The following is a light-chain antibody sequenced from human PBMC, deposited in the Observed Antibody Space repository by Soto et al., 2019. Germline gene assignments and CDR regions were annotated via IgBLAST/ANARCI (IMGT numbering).Light chain of an antibody. Sequence: QSALTQPPSASGSPGQSVTISCTGTTSDVGGYNYVSWYQQQPGKAPKLMIYEVSKRPSGVPDRFSGSKSGNTASLTVSGLQAEDDADYYCTSYAGSNNFEIVFGGGTKVTVL. CDR3: TSYAGSNNFEIV. V-gene: IGLV2-8*01. CDR2: EVS. J-gene: IGLJ2*01. CDR1: TSDVGGYNY.